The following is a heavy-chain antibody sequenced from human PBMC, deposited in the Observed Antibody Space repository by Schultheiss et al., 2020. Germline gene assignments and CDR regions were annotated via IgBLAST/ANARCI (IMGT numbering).Heavy chain of an antibody. J-gene: IGHJ4*02. CDR1: GFTFSSYW. CDR3: ARVGLSGLLGY. Sequence: GGSLRLSCAASGFTFSSYWMHWVRQAPGKGLVWVSRINSDGSSTSYADSVKGRFTISRDNAKNTLYLQMNSLRAEDTAVYYCARVGLSGLLGYWGQGTLVTVSS. V-gene: IGHV3-74*01. D-gene: IGHD2-8*02. CDR2: INSDGSST.